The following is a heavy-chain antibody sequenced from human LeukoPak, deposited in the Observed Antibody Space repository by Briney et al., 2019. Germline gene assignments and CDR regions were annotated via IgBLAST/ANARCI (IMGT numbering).Heavy chain of an antibody. J-gene: IGHJ5*02. V-gene: IGHV3-30*04. Sequence: GGSLRLSCAASGFTFSSYAMHWVRQAPGKGLEWVAVISYDGSNKYYADSVKGRFTISRDNSKNTLYLQMNSLRAEDTAVYYCARDNAVQLWFPAGRNWFDPWGQGTLVTVSS. D-gene: IGHD5-18*01. CDR2: ISYDGSNK. CDR1: GFTFSSYA. CDR3: ARDNAVQLWFPAGRNWFDP.